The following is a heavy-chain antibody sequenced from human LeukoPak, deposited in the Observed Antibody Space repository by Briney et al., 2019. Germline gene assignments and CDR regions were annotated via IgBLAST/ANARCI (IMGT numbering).Heavy chain of an antibody. V-gene: IGHV3-11*01. CDR2: ISGDGRGT. CDR1: GLTFGHQY. D-gene: IGHD3-22*01. CDR3: AKLTITMIVVVSYYFDY. Sequence: GGSLRLSCAASGLTFGHQYMTWIRQTPGKGLEWVSFISGDGRGTFYPDSVKGRFTISMDNTKNSLYLQVNSLRAEDTAVYYCAKLTITMIVVVSYYFDYWGQGTLVTVSS. J-gene: IGHJ4*02.